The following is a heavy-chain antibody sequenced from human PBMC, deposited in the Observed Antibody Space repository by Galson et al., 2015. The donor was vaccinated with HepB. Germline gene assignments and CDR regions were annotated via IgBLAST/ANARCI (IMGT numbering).Heavy chain of an antibody. CDR3: ARDMITFGGISLRLFDY. J-gene: IGHJ4*02. Sequence: SLRLSCAASGFTFSSYSMNWVRQAPGKGLEWVSSISSSSSYIYYADSVKGRFTISRDNAKNSLYLQMNSLRAEDTAVYYCARDMITFGGISLRLFDYWGQGTLVTVSS. CDR1: GFTFSSYS. V-gene: IGHV3-21*01. D-gene: IGHD3-16*01. CDR2: ISSSSSYI.